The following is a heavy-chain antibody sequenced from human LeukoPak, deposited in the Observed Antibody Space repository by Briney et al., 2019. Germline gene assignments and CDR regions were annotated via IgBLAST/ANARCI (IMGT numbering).Heavy chain of an antibody. Sequence: SVKVSCKASGYTFTSYDINWVRQATGQGLEWMGWIVVGSGNTNYAQKFQERVTITRDMSTSTAYMELSSLRSEDTAVYYCAADPVLGLEYYYYGMDVWGQGTTVTVSS. J-gene: IGHJ6*02. CDR2: IVVGSGNT. CDR3: AADPVLGLEYYYYGMDV. V-gene: IGHV1-58*02. D-gene: IGHD3-22*01. CDR1: GYTFTSYD.